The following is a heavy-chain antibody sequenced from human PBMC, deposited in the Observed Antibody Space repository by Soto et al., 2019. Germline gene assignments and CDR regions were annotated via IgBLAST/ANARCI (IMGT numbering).Heavy chain of an antibody. J-gene: IGHJ5*02. CDR3: ARHTGYSSGKRWFDP. CDR2: IYYRGNT. D-gene: IGHD6-19*01. V-gene: IGHV4-39*01. Sequence: SETMSLTCTVSGGSISTSSSYWGWISKPPGKGLEWLGSIYYRGNTYYNPSLRSRVTISVDTSKNQFSLKLSSVSAADTAVYYCARHTGYSSGKRWFDPWGQGTLVTVSS. CDR1: GGSISTSSSY.